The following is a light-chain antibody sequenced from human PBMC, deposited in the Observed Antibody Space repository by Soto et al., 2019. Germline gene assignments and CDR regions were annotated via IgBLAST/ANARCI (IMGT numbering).Light chain of an antibody. CDR3: RHYDHLPPFT. CDR1: QDIRKY. J-gene: IGKJ3*01. V-gene: IGKV1-33*01. CDR2: GAS. Sequence: DIPMTQSPSSLSASVGDRVTITCQASQDIRKYLSWYQQKPGRAPKLLIYGASNLETGVPSRFSGSGYGTDFTFTTSSRQPEDVATEYCRHYDHLPPFTFGPGTKVAIK.